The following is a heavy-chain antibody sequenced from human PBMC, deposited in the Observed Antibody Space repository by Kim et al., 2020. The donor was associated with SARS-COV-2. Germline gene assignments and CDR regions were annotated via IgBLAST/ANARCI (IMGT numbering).Heavy chain of an antibody. Sequence: YADSVKGRFTISRDNAKNSLYLQMNSLRAEDTALYYCAKDKDYYDSSLDYWGQGTLVTVSS. V-gene: IGHV3-9*01. J-gene: IGHJ4*02. CDR3: AKDKDYYDSSLDY. D-gene: IGHD3-22*01.